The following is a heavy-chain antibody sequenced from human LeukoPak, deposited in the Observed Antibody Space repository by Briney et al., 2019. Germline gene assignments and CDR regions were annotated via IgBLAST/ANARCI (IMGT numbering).Heavy chain of an antibody. V-gene: IGHV3-48*04. CDR1: GFTFSSYS. CDR2: ISSSSSTI. CDR3: ARYSSGYYRYFDL. D-gene: IGHD3-22*01. J-gene: IGHJ2*01. Sequence: GGSLRLSCAASGFTFSSYSMNWVRQAPGKGLEWVSYISSSSSTIYYADSVKGRFTISRDNAKNSLCLQMNSLRAEDTAVYYCARYSSGYYRYFDLWGRGTLVTVSS.